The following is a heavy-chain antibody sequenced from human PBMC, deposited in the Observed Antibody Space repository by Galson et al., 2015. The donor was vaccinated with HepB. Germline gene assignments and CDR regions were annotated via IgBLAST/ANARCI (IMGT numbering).Heavy chain of an antibody. CDR1: RYTFTGYY. V-gene: IGHV1-2*06. CDR2: INPNSGDT. D-gene: IGHD6-19*01. CDR3: ATKDSSGWFPFDY. Sequence: SVKVSCKASRYTFTGYYIHWVRQAPGQGLEWMGRINPNSGDTNNAQKFQGRVTMTRDTSISTAYMELSGLKSDDTAVYYCATKDSSGWFPFDYWGQGTLVTVSS. J-gene: IGHJ4*02.